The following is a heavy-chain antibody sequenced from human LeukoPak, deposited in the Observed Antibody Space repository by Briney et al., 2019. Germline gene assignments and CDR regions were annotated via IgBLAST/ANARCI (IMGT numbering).Heavy chain of an antibody. D-gene: IGHD1-26*01. Sequence: GGSLRLSCAASGLILSSYAMSWVRQAPGKGLEWVSYISSSGSTIYYADSVKGRFTISRDNAKNSLYLQMNSLRAEDTAVYYCARDKYYARASYGMDVWGQGTTVTVSS. CDR1: GLILSSYA. J-gene: IGHJ6*02. CDR3: ARDKYYARASYGMDV. CDR2: ISSSGSTI. V-gene: IGHV3-48*04.